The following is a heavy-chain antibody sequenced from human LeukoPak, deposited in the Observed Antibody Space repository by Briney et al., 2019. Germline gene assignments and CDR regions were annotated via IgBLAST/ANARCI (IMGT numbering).Heavy chain of an antibody. CDR1: GLTFSSYS. D-gene: IGHD6-13*01. CDR2: ISSSSSTI. J-gene: IGHJ5*02. Sequence: GGSLRLSCAASGLTFSSYSMNWVRQAPGKGLEWLSYISSSSSTIYYADSVKGRFTISRDNSKNTLYLQMNSLRAEDTAVYYCAKGSYSSSWYKGDWFDPWGQGTLVTVSS. CDR3: AKGSYSSSWYKGDWFDP. V-gene: IGHV3-48*01.